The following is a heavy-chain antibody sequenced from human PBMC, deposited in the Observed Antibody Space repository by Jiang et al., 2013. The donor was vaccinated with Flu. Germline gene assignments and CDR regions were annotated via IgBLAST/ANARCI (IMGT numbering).Heavy chain of an antibody. CDR1: GGTFSSYA. J-gene: IGHJ6*03. CDR2: IIPIFGTA. V-gene: IGHV1-69*06. Sequence: GAEVKKPGSSVKVSCKASGGTFSSYAISWVRQAPGQGLEWMGGIIPIFGTANYAQKFQGRVTITADKSTSTAYMELSSLRSEDTAVYYCAVNLPAATDYSNYVGYYYYYMDVWGKGTTVTVSS. CDR3: AVNLPAATDYSNYVGYYYYYMDV. D-gene: IGHD4-11*01.